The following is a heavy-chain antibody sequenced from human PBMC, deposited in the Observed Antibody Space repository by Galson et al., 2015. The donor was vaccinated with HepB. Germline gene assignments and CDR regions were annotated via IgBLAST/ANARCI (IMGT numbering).Heavy chain of an antibody. CDR1: GYTFINYI. CDR3: ARSYWYAGSYYPYFGLDV. D-gene: IGHD1-26*01. J-gene: IGHJ6*02. CDR2: INTNTGIP. V-gene: IGHV7-4-1*02. Sequence: SVKVSCKASGYTFINYILNWVRQAPGQGPEWMGWINTNTGIPTYAQGFTGRFVFSLDTSVSTAYLQISSLKAEDSAVYFCARSYWYAGSYYPYFGLDVWGQGTTVTVSS.